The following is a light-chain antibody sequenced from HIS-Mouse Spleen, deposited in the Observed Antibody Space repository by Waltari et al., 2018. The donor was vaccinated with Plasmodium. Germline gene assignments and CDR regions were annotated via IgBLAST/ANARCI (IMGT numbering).Light chain of an antibody. CDR2: EDS. CDR1: ALPKQY. V-gene: IGLV3-10*01. Sequence: SYELTQPPSVSVSPGQTARITCSGDALPKQYAYLYQQKSGQAPLLVIYEDSNRPSGIPERFSGSSSGAMATLTISGAQVEDEADYYCYSTDSSGNHRVFGGGTKLTVL. J-gene: IGLJ3*02. CDR3: YSTDSSGNHRV.